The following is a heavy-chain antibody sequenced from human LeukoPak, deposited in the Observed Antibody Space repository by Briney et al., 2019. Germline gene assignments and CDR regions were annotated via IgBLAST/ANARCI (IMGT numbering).Heavy chain of an antibody. V-gene: IGHV1-2*02. Sequence: GASVKVSCKASGYTFSGYYMHWVRQAPGQGLEWMGWINLNSGGTNFAQKFQGRVTMTRDTSISTAYMELSRLRSDDTAVYYCATRDQQGSWFRLDYWGQGTLVTVSS. D-gene: IGHD6-13*01. CDR2: INLNSGGT. J-gene: IGHJ4*02. CDR3: ATRDQQGSWFRLDY. CDR1: GYTFSGYY.